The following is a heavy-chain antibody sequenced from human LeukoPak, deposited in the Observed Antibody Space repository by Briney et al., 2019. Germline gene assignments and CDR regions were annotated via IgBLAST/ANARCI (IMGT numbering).Heavy chain of an antibody. D-gene: IGHD6-13*01. J-gene: IGHJ6*02. CDR3: ARTFSSSPGLGYYYGMDV. CDR1: GFTFSSYG. V-gene: IGHV3-30*03. Sequence: GGSLRLSCAASGFTFSSYGMHWVRQAPGKGLEWVAVISYDGSNKYYADSVKGRFTISRDNSKNTLYLQMNSLRAEDTAVYYCARTFSSSPGLGYYYGMDVWGQGTTVTVSS. CDR2: ISYDGSNK.